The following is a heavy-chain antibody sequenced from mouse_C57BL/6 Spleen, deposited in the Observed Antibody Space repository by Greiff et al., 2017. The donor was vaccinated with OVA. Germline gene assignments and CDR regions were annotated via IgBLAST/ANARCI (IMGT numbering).Heavy chain of an antibody. CDR3: ARSPNYYGSREFDY. CDR1: GYTFTDYN. D-gene: IGHD1-1*01. V-gene: IGHV1-18*01. CDR2: INPNNGGT. Sequence: DVKLQESGPELVKPGASVKIPCKASGYTFTDYNMDWVKQSHGKSLEWIGDINPNNGGTIYNQKFKGKATLTVDKSSSTAYMELRSLTSEDTAVYYCARSPNYYGSREFDYWGQGTTLTVSS. J-gene: IGHJ2*01.